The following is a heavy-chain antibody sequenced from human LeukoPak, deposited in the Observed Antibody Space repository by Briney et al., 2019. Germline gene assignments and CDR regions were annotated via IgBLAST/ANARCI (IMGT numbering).Heavy chain of an antibody. V-gene: IGHV3-11*04. CDR1: GFTFSDYY. CDR3: ARSEGIQNFDY. CDR2: ISSSGSTT. J-gene: IGHJ4*02. Sequence: GGSLRLSCAASGFTFSDYYMSWIRQAPGKRLEWVSYISSSGSTTYYADSVKGRFTISRDNAKNSLYLQMNSLRAEDTAVYYCARSEGIQNFDYWGQGTLVTVSS.